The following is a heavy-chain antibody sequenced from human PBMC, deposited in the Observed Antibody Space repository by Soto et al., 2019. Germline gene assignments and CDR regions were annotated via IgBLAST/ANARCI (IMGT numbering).Heavy chain of an antibody. V-gene: IGHV4-59*08. CDR3: ARRWGRSFDY. Sequence: QVQLQESGPGLVKPSETLSLTFTVSGGSISSYYWSWIRQPPGKGLEWIVYIYYSGSTNYNPSLKSRVTISVDTSKNQFSLKLSSVTAADTAVYYCARRWGRSFDYWGQGTLVTVSS. CDR1: GGSISSYY. CDR2: IYYSGST. J-gene: IGHJ4*02. D-gene: IGHD2-15*01.